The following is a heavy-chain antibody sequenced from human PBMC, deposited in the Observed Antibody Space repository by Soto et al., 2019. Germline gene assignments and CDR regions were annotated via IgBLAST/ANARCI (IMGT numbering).Heavy chain of an antibody. CDR1: GGSISSGGYY. Sequence: QVQLQESGPGLVKPSQTLSLTCTVSGGSISSGGYYWSWIRPHPGKGLEWIGYIYYSGSTYYNPSLKSRVTISVDTSKNQFSLMLSSVTAADTAVYYCARVPPGSPRDAFDIWGQGTMVTVSS. CDR3: ARVPPGSPRDAFDI. D-gene: IGHD3-10*01. J-gene: IGHJ3*02. V-gene: IGHV4-31*03. CDR2: IYYSGST.